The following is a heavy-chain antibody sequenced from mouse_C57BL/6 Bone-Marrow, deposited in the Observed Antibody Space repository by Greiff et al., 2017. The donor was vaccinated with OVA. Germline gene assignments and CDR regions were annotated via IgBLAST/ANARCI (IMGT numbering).Heavy chain of an antibody. V-gene: IGHV2-5*01. D-gene: IGHD1-1*01. CDR1: GFSLTSYG. Sequence: QVHVKQSGPGLVQPSQSLSITCTVSGFSLTSYGVHWVRQSPGKGLEWLGVIWRGGSTDYNAAFMSRLSITKDNSKSKFFLKMNSLQADDTAISYCAKGVYYGSSYEMDYWGQGTSVTVSS. CDR2: IWRGGST. J-gene: IGHJ4*01. CDR3: AKGVYYGSSYEMDY.